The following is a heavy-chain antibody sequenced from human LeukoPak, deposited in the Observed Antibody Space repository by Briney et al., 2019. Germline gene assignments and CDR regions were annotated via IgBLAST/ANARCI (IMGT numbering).Heavy chain of an antibody. CDR1: GFTFSSYG. CDR3: AKTSEGYFRRPVDY. Sequence: GGSLRLSCAASGFTFSSYGMHWVRQAPGKGLEWVAFIRYDGSNKYYADSVKGRFTISRDNSKNTLYLQMNSLRAEGTAVYYCAKTSEGYFRRPVDYWGQGTLVTVSS. D-gene: IGHD1-26*01. J-gene: IGHJ4*02. CDR2: IRYDGSNK. V-gene: IGHV3-30*02.